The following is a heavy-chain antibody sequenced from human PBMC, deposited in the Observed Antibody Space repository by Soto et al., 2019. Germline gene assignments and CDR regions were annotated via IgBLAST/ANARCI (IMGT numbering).Heavy chain of an antibody. Sequence: GKGLEWVSTISGSGDSTYYTDSVKGRFTISRDNSKSTLFLQMNSLRADDTAVYYFLRRGITDTTRWGCFDIWGEGT. CDR3: LRRGITDTTRWGCFDI. V-gene: IGHV3-23*01. J-gene: IGHJ3*02. CDR2: ISGSGDST. D-gene: IGHD1-20*01.